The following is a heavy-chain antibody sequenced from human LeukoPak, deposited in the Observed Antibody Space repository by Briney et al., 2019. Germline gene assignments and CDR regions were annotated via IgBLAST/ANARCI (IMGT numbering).Heavy chain of an antibody. CDR2: IYYSGST. D-gene: IGHD3-10*01. V-gene: IGHV4-59*08. CDR1: GGSISSYY. CDR3: ARQRITIAWFDP. J-gene: IGHJ5*02. Sequence: SETLSLTCTVSGGSISSYYWSWIPQPPGKGLEWIGYIYYSGSTNYNPSLKSRVTISVDTSKNQFSLKLSSVTAADTAVYYCARQRITIAWFDPWGQGTLVTVSS.